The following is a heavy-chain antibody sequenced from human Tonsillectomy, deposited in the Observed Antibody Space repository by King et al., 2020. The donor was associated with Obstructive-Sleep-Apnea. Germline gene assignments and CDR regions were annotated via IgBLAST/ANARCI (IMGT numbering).Heavy chain of an antibody. Sequence: QLVQSGAEVKKPGASVKVSCKASGYTFISYGISWVRQAPGQGLEWMGWISAYSGNTSYAQKLQGRVTMTTDTSTYTAYMELRSLRSDDTAVYSCARGVDLMAVLPAAISVAPEYWGQGTLGTVSS. D-gene: IGHD2-2*01. J-gene: IGHJ4*02. CDR2: ISAYSGNT. CDR1: GYTFISYG. CDR3: ARGVDLMAVLPAAISVAPEY. V-gene: IGHV1-18*04.